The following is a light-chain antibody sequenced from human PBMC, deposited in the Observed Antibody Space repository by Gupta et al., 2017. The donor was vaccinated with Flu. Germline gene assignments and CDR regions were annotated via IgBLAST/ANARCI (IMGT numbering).Light chain of an antibody. CDR1: NIGRKS. J-gene: IGLJ2*01. CDR2: DDG. CDR3: QVWDIGNGVSGP. V-gene: IGLV3-21*02. Sequence: YVLTQPPSVSVAHGQTATLVCGGENIGRKSAHWYRQKPGQAPVLVVYDDGYRPSGIPERFSGSNSGNEATLTISMVEVGDEADYYCQVWDIGNGVSGPFGGGTKLTVL.